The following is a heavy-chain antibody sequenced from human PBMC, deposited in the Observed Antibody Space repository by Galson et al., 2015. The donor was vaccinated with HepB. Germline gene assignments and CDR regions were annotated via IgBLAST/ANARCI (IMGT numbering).Heavy chain of an antibody. CDR1: GFTFSDYY. Sequence: SLRLSCAASGFTFSDYYMSWIRQAPGKGLEWVSYISSSGRTIYYSDSVKGRFTISRDNARNSLCLQMTGLRAEDTAVYYCARVSKRDTYFYGSRTYSYFDYWGQGTLVTVSS. CDR2: ISSSGRTI. D-gene: IGHD3-10*01. V-gene: IGHV3-11*01. J-gene: IGHJ4*02. CDR3: ARVSKRDTYFYGSRTYSYFDY.